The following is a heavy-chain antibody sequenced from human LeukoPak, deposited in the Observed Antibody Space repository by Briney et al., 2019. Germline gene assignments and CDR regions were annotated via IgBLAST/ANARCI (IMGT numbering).Heavy chain of an antibody. J-gene: IGHJ4*02. V-gene: IGHV3-23*01. CDR2: ISGSGGST. Sequence: GSLRLSCAASGFTFSSYAMSWVRQAPGKGLEWVSAISGSGGSTYYADSVKGRFTISRDNSKNTPYLQMNSLRAEDTAVYYCAKALSEMRSSSWYFPPDYWGQGTLVTVSS. D-gene: IGHD6-13*01. CDR3: AKALSEMRSSSWYFPPDY. CDR1: GFTFSSYA.